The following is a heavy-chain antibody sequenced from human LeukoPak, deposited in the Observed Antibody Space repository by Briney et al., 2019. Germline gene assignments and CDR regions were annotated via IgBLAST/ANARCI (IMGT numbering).Heavy chain of an antibody. CDR2: INPSGGST. J-gene: IGHJ4*02. D-gene: IGHD2-2*01. CDR1: GYTSTSYY. CDR3: ARGAGHCSSTSCYPDC. V-gene: IGHV1-46*01. Sequence: ASVTVSCKASGYTSTSYYMHWVRQAPGQGLEWMGIINPSGGSTSYAQKFQGRVTMTRDTSTSTVYMELSSLRSEDTAVYYCARGAGHCSSTSCYPDCWGQGTLVTVSS.